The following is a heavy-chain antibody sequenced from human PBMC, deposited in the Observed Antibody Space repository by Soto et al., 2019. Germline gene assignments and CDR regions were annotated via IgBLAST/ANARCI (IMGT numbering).Heavy chain of an antibody. J-gene: IGHJ2*01. Sequence: EVQLLESGGGLVQPGGSLRLSCAASGFTFSSYAMSWVRQAPGKGLEWVSAISGSGGSTYYADSVKGRFTISRDNSKNTLYLQMNSLRAEDTAVYYCAKDTAVVVAATLPLRPNGYFDLWGRGTLVTVSS. V-gene: IGHV3-23*01. CDR1: GFTFSSYA. CDR3: AKDTAVVVAATLPLRPNGYFDL. CDR2: ISGSGGST. D-gene: IGHD2-15*01.